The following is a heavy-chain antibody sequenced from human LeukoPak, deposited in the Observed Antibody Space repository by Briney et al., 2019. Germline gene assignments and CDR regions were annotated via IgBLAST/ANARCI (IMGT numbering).Heavy chain of an antibody. CDR2: IWYDGSNK. V-gene: IGHV3-33*01. D-gene: IGHD2-2*01. J-gene: IGHJ4*02. CDR1: GFTFGSYG. Sequence: GRSLRLSCAASGFTFGSYGMHWVRQAPGKGLEWVAVIWYDGSNKYYADSVKGRFTISRDNSKNTLYLQMNSLRAEDTAVYYCARDTSSYYTIGYWGQGTLVTVSS. CDR3: ARDTSSYYTIGY.